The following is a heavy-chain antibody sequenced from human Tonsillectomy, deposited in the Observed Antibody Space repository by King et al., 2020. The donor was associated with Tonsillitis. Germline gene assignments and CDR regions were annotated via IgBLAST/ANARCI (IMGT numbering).Heavy chain of an antibody. V-gene: IGHV1-69*06. CDR2: IIPISGTA. Sequence: QLVQSGAEVKKPGSSVKVSCKASGGTFSTHAFTWVRQAPGLGLEWMGGIIPISGTAKYAQKFQDRISITADSSTSTTYMELSSLGSEDTAMYFCARDLHCGGDCYFDYWGPGTLVTVSS. CDR3: ARDLHCGGDCYFDY. D-gene: IGHD2-21*02. CDR1: GGTFSTHA. J-gene: IGHJ4*02.